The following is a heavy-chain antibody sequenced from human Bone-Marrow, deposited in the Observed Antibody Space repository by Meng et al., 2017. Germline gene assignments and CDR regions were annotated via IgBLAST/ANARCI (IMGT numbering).Heavy chain of an antibody. CDR1: GYTFTAYY. J-gene: IGHJ4*02. D-gene: IGHD2-21*01. V-gene: IGHV1-2*06. CDR2: INPDTGDT. CDR3: ARDENISLGKLFGDY. Sequence: SVKVSCKPSGYTFTAYYIHWVRQAPGQGLEWMGHINPDTGDTLYAQKFQGRVSMTGDTSISTAYVELSGLRSDDTAVYYCARDENISLGKLFGDYWGQGTLVTVSS.